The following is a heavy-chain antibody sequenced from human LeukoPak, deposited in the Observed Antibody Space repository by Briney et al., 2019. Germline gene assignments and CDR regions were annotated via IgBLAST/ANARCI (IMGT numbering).Heavy chain of an antibody. V-gene: IGHV3-30*04. Sequence: GGSLRLSCAASGFTFSSYAMHWVRQAPGKGLEWVAVISYDGSNKYYADSVKGRFTISRDNSKNTLYLQMNSLRAEDTAVYYCASLDTAMVIGAFDIWGQGTMVTVSS. CDR1: GFTFSSYA. CDR3: ASLDTAMVIGAFDI. D-gene: IGHD5-18*01. J-gene: IGHJ3*02. CDR2: ISYDGSNK.